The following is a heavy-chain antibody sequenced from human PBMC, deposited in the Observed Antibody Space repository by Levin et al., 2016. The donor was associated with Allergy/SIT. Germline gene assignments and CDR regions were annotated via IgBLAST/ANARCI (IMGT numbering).Heavy chain of an antibody. Sequence: VRQAPGKGLEWVSSISSSSYIYYADSVKGRFTISRDNAKNSLYLQMNSLRAEDTAVYYCARVEGAVAGIFDYWGQGTLVTVSS. D-gene: IGHD6-19*01. J-gene: IGHJ4*02. CDR2: ISSSSYI. CDR3: ARVEGAVAGIFDY. V-gene: IGHV3-69-1*01.